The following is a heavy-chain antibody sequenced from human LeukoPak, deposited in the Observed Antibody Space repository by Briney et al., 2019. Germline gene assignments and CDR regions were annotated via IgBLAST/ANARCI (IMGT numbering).Heavy chain of an antibody. V-gene: IGHV1-18*01. CDR2: INPYDGNT. CDR3: ARGGGGWYFDL. D-gene: IGHD3-16*01. CDR1: GYTFTNYD. J-gene: IGHJ2*01. Sequence: GASVKVSCKASGYTFTNYDISWVRQAPGQRLEWMGWINPYDGNTNYAQNLQGRVTMTTDTFTSTAYMELRSLRSDDTAVYYCARGGGGWYFDLWGRGTLVTVSS.